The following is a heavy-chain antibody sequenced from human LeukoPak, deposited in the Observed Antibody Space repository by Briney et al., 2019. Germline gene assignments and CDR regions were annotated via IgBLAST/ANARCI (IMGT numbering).Heavy chain of an antibody. J-gene: IGHJ4*02. CDR3: AKAVDGTGWYLFDY. Sequence: GGSLRLSCAASGFTFSSYCMSWVRQAPGKGLEWVSAINGSGGNPYYTDSVKGRFTISRDNSKNTLCLQMNSLRAEDTAVYYCAKAVDGTGWYLFDYWGQGALVTVSS. V-gene: IGHV3-23*01. CDR1: GFTFSSYC. D-gene: IGHD6-19*01. CDR2: INGSGGNP.